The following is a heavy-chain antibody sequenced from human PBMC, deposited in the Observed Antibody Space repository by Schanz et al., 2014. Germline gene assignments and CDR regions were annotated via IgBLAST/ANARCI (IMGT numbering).Heavy chain of an antibody. D-gene: IGHD6-13*01. CDR2: ISFDGRNT. Sequence: QVQLVDSGGGLVKPGGSLRLSCVTSGFTFSGYGLHWVRQAPGKGLEWVGFISFDGRNTGYAHSVKGRFTISRDNSKNTTYLQMNSLKTEDTAVYYCTTQQLGSQYLYGMDVWGQGTTVTVS. J-gene: IGHJ6*02. V-gene: IGHV3-30*03. CDR3: TTQQLGSQYLYGMDV. CDR1: GFTFSGYG.